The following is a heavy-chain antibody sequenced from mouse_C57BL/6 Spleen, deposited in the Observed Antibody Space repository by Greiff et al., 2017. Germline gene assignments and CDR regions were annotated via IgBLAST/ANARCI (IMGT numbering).Heavy chain of an antibody. D-gene: IGHD2-4*01. CDR3: VRDPMRDYDDEDYAMDY. CDR2: IRSKSSNYAT. J-gene: IGHJ4*01. Sequence: EVKLVESGGGLVQPKGSLKLSCAASGFTFNTYAMPWVRQAPGKGLEWVARIRSKSSNYATYYADSVKDRFTISRDDSQSMLYLQMNNLKTEDTAMYYCVRDPMRDYDDEDYAMDYWGQGTSVTVSS. CDR1: GFTFNTYA. V-gene: IGHV10-3*01.